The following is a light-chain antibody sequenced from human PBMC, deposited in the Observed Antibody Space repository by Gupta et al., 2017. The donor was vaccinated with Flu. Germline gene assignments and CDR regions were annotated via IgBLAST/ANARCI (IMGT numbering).Light chain of an antibody. J-gene: IGKJ2*03. V-gene: IGKV1-5*03. Sequence: SAAVGDIVNITCRASQRISSWLAWYQQKPGKAPKRLIYKAYNLESGVPSTFSGSGSGKEFNLTISCLQPDDFATYYCQQYSSDSGYSFGQGTKMEIK. CDR1: QRISSW. CDR3: QQYSSDSGYS. CDR2: KAY.